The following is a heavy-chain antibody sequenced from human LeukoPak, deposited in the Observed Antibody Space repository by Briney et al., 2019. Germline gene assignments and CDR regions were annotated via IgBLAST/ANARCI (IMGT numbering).Heavy chain of an antibody. V-gene: IGHV4-34*01. Sequence: PSETLSLTCAVYGGSFSGYYWSWIRQPPGKGLEWIGEINHSRSTNYNPSLKSRVTISVDTSKNQFSLKLSSVTAADTAVYYCARAYYYGSGSYYYGMDVWGQGTTVTVSS. CDR2: INHSRST. J-gene: IGHJ6*02. CDR3: ARAYYYGSGSYYYGMDV. CDR1: GGSFSGYY. D-gene: IGHD3-10*01.